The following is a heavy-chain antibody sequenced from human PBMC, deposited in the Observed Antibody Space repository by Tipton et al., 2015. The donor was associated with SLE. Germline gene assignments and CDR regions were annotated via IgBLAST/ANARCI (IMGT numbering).Heavy chain of an antibody. CDR1: GYSISSGYY. V-gene: IGHV4-38-2*01. Sequence: TLSLTCAVSGYSISSGYYWGWIRQPPGKGLEWIGSIYHSGSTYYNPSLKSRVTISVDTSKNQFSRKLSSVTAADTAVYYCASTYYDILTGHDAFDIWGQGTMVTVSS. CDR3: ASTYYDILTGHDAFDI. CDR2: IYHSGST. J-gene: IGHJ3*02. D-gene: IGHD3-9*01.